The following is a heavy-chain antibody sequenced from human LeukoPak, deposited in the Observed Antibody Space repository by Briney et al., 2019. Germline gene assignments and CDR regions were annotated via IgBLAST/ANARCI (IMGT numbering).Heavy chain of an antibody. CDR1: GGSISSYY. J-gene: IGHJ5*02. CDR2: IYYSGST. V-gene: IGHV4-59*12. D-gene: IGHD3-16*02. CDR3: ARDHWYYDYVWGSYRWFDP. Sequence: SETLSLTCTVSGGSISSYYWSWIRQPPGKGLEWIGYIYYSGSTNYNPSLKSRVTISVDTSKNQFSLKLSSVTAADTAVYYCARDHWYYDYVWGSYRWFDPWGQGTLVTVSS.